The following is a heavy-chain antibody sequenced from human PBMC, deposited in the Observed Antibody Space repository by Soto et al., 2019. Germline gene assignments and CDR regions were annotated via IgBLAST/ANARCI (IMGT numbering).Heavy chain of an antibody. Sequence: QVQLVQSGAEVRKPGASVKVSCKASGYPYTNSYMHWVRQAPGQGLEWMGWIHPNTGGTNYEQKFQGRVTMTRDTTVSTVYMELNRLTSDDTAIYFCASDFRTRGWFRQAGNFAMDVWGRGTTVTVS. D-gene: IGHD6-19*01. J-gene: IGHJ6*02. CDR1: GYPYTNSY. V-gene: IGHV1-2*02. CDR3: ASDFRTRGWFRQAGNFAMDV. CDR2: IHPNTGGT.